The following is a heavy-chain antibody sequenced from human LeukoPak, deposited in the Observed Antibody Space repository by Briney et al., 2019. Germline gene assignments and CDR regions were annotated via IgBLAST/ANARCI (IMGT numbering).Heavy chain of an antibody. J-gene: IGHJ4*02. Sequence: GSLRLSCAASGFTFSSYGMHWVRQPPGKGLEWIGEINHSGSTNYNPSLKSRVTISVDTSKNQFSLKLSSVTAADTAVYYCARGQVEAAAAHGVILYYFDYWGQGTLVTVSS. V-gene: IGHV4-34*01. CDR3: ARGQVEAAAAHGVILYYFDY. CDR2: INHSGST. CDR1: GFTFSSYG. D-gene: IGHD6-13*01.